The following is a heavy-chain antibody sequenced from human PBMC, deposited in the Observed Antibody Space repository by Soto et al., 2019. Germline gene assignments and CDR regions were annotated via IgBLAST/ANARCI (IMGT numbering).Heavy chain of an antibody. CDR2: IYYSGDT. CDR1: GGSISRNS. V-gene: IGHV4-59*01. D-gene: IGHD1-26*01. J-gene: IGHJ4*01. CDR3: ARDTRYCVLDY. Sequence: SLTCTVSGGSISRNSWSWIRQPTGKGLEWIGYIYYSGDTNYNPSLKSRVTIPVDTSKNQFSLSLSSLTAADTAVYYCARDTRYCVLDY.